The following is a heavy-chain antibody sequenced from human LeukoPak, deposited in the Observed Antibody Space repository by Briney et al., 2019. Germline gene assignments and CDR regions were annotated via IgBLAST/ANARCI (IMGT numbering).Heavy chain of an antibody. CDR3: ARVQEVGAFDY. J-gene: IGHJ4*02. V-gene: IGHV1-69*02. D-gene: IGHD1-26*01. CDR1: GGTFSSYT. Sequence: ASVNVSCKASGGTFSSYTISWVRQAPGQGLAWMGRIIPILGISNYAQKFQGRVTITADKSTSTAYMELSSLRSEDTAVYYCARVQEVGAFDYWGQGTLVTVSS. CDR2: IIPILGIS.